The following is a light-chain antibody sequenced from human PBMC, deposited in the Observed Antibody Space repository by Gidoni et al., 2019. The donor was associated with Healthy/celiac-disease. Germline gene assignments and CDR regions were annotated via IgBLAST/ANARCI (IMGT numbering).Light chain of an antibody. CDR2: NND. Sequence: QSVLTQPPSASGTPGQRVTISCSGSSSNIGRNAVNWYHHLPGTSPKVLIYNNDQWPSGVPDRFSGSKSGTSASRAITGLQSEDEGDYYCATWDDRLNGYVFGTGTTVTVL. J-gene: IGLJ1*01. CDR1: SSNIGRNA. CDR3: ATWDDRLNGYV. V-gene: IGLV1-44*01.